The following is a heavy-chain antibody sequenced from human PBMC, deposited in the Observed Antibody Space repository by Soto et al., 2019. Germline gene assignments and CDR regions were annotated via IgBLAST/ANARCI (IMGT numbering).Heavy chain of an antibody. CDR2: SRDKPQAYST. V-gene: IGHV3-72*01. J-gene: IGHJ4*02. CDR3: VRATYFSDSSGYTRCLDS. Sequence: PGGSLRLSCAGSGFTWSDHYIDWVRQAPGKGLEWVGRSRDKPQAYSTTYAASVKGRFTASRDESKNSAYLQMNGLKTEDTAVYYCVRATYFSDSSGYTRCLDSWGQGTLVTVS. CDR1: GFTWSDHY. D-gene: IGHD3-22*01.